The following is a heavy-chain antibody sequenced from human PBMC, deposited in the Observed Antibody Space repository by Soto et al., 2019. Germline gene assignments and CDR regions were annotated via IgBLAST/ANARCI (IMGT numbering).Heavy chain of an antibody. CDR3: AREESGCSCGSCFYSNGMDV. CDR2: ISAYNGNT. J-gene: IGHJ6*02. CDR1: GYTFTSYG. V-gene: IGHV1-18*01. D-gene: IGHD2-15*01. Sequence: GASVKVSCKASGYTFTSYGISWVRQAPGQGLEWMGWISAYNGNTNYAQKLQGRVTMTTDTSTSTAYMELRSLRSDDTAVYYCAREESGCSCGSCFYSNGMDVWGPGTTVTVFS.